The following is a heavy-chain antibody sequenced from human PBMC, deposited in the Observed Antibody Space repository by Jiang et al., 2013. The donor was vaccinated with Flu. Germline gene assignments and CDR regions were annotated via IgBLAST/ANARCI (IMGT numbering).Heavy chain of an antibody. CDR2: IYYSGNT. J-gene: IGHJ1*01. D-gene: IGHD3-3*02. V-gene: IGHV4-30-4*01. CDR1: GGSVSSGDYY. Sequence: GSGLVKPSQTLSLTCTVSGGSVSSGDYYWNWIRQAPGKGLEWIGYIYYSGNTYYNPSLKSRVNISLDTSKNQLSLKLSSVTAADTAVYFCGSSFLEWLLVENWGQGTLVTVSS. CDR3: GSSFLEWLLVEN.